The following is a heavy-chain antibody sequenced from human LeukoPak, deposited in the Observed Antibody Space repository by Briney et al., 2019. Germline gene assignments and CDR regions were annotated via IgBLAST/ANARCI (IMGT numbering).Heavy chain of an antibody. CDR1: GYTFTDYY. CDR3: AKRYDFWSGYYSAAEYSQH. J-gene: IGHJ1*01. Sequence: ASVKVSCKASGYTFTDYYMHWVRQAPGQGLEWMGWINPNSGGTNYAQKFQGRVTMTRDTSISTAYMELSRLRSDDTAVYYCAKRYDFWSGYYSAAEYSQHWGQGTLVTVSS. D-gene: IGHD3-3*01. V-gene: IGHV1-2*02. CDR2: INPNSGGT.